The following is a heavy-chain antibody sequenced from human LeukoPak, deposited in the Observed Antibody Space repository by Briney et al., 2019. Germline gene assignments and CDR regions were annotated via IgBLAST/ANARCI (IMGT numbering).Heavy chain of an antibody. V-gene: IGHV4-39*01. CDR2: IYYTGST. CDR3: AISFSGYDPLYFDY. D-gene: IGHD5-12*01. J-gene: IGHJ4*02. CDR1: GGSISSSSYY. Sequence: SETLSLTCAVSGGSISSSSYYWGWIRQPPGKGLEWIGNIYYTGSTYYNPSLKSRVIISVDTSKNQFSLNLSSVTAADTAVYYCAISFSGYDPLYFDYWGQGTLVTVSS.